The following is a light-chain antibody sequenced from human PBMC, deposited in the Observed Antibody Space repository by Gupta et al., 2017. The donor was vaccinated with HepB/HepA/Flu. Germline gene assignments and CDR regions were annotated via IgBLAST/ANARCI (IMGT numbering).Light chain of an antibody. CDR1: QNLLYANNKDY. J-gene: IGKJ5*01. CDR2: WAS. CDR3: QQYDDIPIT. V-gene: IGKV4-1*01. Sequence: DIVMTQSPDSLAVSLGERATINCKSSQNLLYANNKDYLAWYQKKPGQPPKLLISWASTRESGVPDRFSGSGSRTDFTLTISVLQADDVAVYYCQQYDDIPITFGQGTRLEIK.